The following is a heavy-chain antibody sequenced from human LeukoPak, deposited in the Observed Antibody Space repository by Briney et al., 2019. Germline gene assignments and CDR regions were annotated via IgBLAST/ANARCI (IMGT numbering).Heavy chain of an antibody. CDR2: ISPYNGNT. CDR1: NYTFSNYG. Sequence: GASVKVSCKASNYTFSNYGINWVRQAPGQGLEWMGWISPYNGNTNYAQKLQGRVTLTTDTSTSTAYMDLRSLRSDDTAVYYCARDLWDNWNYGGGYWGQGTLVTVSS. J-gene: IGHJ4*02. V-gene: IGHV1-18*01. CDR3: ARDLWDNWNYGGGY. D-gene: IGHD1-7*01.